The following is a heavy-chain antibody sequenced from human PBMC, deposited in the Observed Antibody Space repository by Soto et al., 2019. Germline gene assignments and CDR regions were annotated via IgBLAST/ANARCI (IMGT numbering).Heavy chain of an antibody. CDR2: ISWNSGSI. D-gene: IGHD3-3*02. V-gene: IGHV3-9*01. J-gene: IGHJ6*02. CDR1: GFTFDDYA. CDR3: AKGVRTSKPKALKLGPPYYYYYGMDV. Sequence: GGSLRLSCAASGFTFDDYAMHWVRQAPGKGLEWVSGISWNSGSIGYADSVKGRFTISRDNAKNSLYLQMNSLRAEDTALYYCAKGVRTSKPKALKLGPPYYYYYGMDVWGQGTTVTVSS.